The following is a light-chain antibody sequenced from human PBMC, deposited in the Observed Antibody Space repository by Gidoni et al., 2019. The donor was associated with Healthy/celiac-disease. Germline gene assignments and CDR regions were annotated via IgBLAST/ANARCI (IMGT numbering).Light chain of an antibody. V-gene: IGKV1-39*01. CDR2: AAS. CDR1: QSISSY. Sequence: DIQMTQSPSTLSASVGDRGTITCRASQSISSYLDWYQQKPGKAPKLLIYAASSLQSGVPSRFSGSGSGTDFTLTISSLQPDDFATYYCQQCYSTPLTFGRGTKVEIK. CDR3: QQCYSTPLT. J-gene: IGKJ4*01.